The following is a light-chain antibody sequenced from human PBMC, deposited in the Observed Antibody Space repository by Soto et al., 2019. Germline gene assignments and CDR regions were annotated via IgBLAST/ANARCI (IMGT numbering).Light chain of an antibody. J-gene: IGKJ1*01. CDR1: QSVSSN. CDR2: GAS. CDR3: QQYGTSVWT. Sequence: EIVMTQSPATLSVSPGERVTLSCRASQSVSSNLGWYQQKPGQAPRLLIYGASTRATGIPARFSGSGSGTEFTLTISSLQSEDFAVYYCQQYGTSVWTFGQGTKVDIK. V-gene: IGKV3-15*01.